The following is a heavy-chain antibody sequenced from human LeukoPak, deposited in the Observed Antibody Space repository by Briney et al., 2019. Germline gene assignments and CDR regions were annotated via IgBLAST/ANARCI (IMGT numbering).Heavy chain of an antibody. Sequence: ASVKVSCKDSGYTFTGYYMHWVRQAPGQGLEWMGRINPNRGGTNYQRKFQRRITKTTETSISTAYMELSRLRSDDTVVYYCARDYVGLDWGQGTLVTVSS. D-gene: IGHD4-23*01. CDR1: GYTFTGYY. J-gene: IGHJ4*02. CDR3: ARDYVGLD. CDR2: INPNRGGT. V-gene: IGHV1-2*05.